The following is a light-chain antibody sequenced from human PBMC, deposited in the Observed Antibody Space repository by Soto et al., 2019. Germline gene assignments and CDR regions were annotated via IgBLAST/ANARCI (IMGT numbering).Light chain of an antibody. J-gene: IGKJ1*01. CDR1: QGLVYSYGNTY. CDR3: MQGTHWPWT. Sequence: DSVLTQSPVSLPVTLGRASTSSCMSGQGLVYSYGNTYLNWFQQRPGQSPRRLIYKVSHRDSGVPDRFSGSGSGTDFTLEISRVEAEDVGVYYCMQGTHWPWTFGQGTKVDIK. CDR2: KVS. V-gene: IGKV2-30*01.